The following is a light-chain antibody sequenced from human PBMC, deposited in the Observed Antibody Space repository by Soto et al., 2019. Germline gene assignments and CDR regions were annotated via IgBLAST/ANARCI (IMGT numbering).Light chain of an antibody. CDR3: QQGHNWPLS. Sequence: EIVMTQSPATLSVSPGESATLSCRASQSISSELAWYQQKPGQPPRLLIYGASTRATGVPARFTGSGSGSDFTLSISGLQSEDFAVYYCQQGHNWPLSFGQGTMLLI. CDR1: QSISSE. V-gene: IGKV3-15*01. CDR2: GAS. J-gene: IGKJ2*01.